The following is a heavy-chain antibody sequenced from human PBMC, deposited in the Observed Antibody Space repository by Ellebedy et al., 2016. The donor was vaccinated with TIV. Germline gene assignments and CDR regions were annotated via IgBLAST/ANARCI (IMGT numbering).Heavy chain of an antibody. CDR1: GFIFDSFY. J-gene: IGHJ2*01. V-gene: IGHV3-7*01. CDR3: ARGNWYCDL. CDR2: IRQDGGDR. Sequence: GESLKISCVVSGFIFDSFYMSWVRQAPGRGLEWVASIRQDGGDRQYADSVRGRVTISRDNARNSLYLQIDSLRVDDTAVYYCARGNWYCDLWGRGTLVTVSA.